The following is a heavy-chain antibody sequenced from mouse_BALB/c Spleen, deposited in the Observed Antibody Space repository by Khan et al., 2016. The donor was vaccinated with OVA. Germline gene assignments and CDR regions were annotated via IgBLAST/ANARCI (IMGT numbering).Heavy chain of an antibody. CDR3: ARTEGNFHWYFDV. CDR1: GFTFSSFG. J-gene: IGHJ1*01. CDR2: MSSGSSTI. V-gene: IGHV5-17*02. Sequence: EVELVESGGGLVQPGGSRKLSCAASGFTFSSFGMHWVRQAPKQGLEWVAYMSSGSSTIYYVDTVKGRFTISRDNPKNTLFLQMTSLRSEDTAMYYCARTEGNFHWYFDVWGAGTSVTVSS. D-gene: IGHD2-1*01.